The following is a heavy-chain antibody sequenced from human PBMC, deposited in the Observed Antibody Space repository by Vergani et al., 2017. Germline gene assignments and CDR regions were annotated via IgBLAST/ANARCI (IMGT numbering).Heavy chain of an antibody. D-gene: IGHD4/OR15-4a*01. CDR1: GFTFDDYA. Sequence: EVQLVESGGVVVQPGGSLRLTCAASGFTFDDYAMHWVRQEPGKCLEWVSLISWDGGSTYYADSVKGRFTISRDNSKNSLYLQMNSLIAEDTALYYCAKCPMVPYYYYYYMDVWGKGTTVTVSS. V-gene: IGHV3-43D*03. J-gene: IGHJ6*03. CDR3: AKCPMVPYYYYYYMDV. CDR2: ISWDGGST.